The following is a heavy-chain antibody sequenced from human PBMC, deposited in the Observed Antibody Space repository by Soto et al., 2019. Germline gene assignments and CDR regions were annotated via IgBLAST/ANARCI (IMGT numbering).Heavy chain of an antibody. CDR2: RSYSGST. J-gene: IGHJ5*02. V-gene: IGHV4-31*03. Sequence: SETLSLTCTVSGGSISSGDYYWSWVRQHPGKGLEWIGYRSYSGSTYYNPSLKSRVTIVVETSRNQFSLRLSSVTAADTAVYYCAREGGLAYCGGDCLYNWFDPWGQGTLVTVSS. CDR3: AREGGLAYCGGDCLYNWFDP. CDR1: GGSISSGDYY. D-gene: IGHD2-21*02.